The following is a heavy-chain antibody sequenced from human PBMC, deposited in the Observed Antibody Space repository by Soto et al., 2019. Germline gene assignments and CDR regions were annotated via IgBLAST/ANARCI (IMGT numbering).Heavy chain of an antibody. Sequence: SVKVSCKASGCTFSSYAISWVRQAPGQGLEWMGGIIPIFGTANYAQKFQGRVTITADESTSTAYMELSSLRSEDTAVYYCARERGYNPEGEFDPWGQGTLVTVSS. J-gene: IGHJ5*02. V-gene: IGHV1-69*13. D-gene: IGHD5-12*01. CDR1: GCTFSSYA. CDR3: ARERGYNPEGEFDP. CDR2: IIPIFGTA.